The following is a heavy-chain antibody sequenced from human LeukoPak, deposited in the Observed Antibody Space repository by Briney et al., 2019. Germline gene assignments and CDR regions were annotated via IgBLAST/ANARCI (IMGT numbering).Heavy chain of an antibody. CDR3: AKDTWYSSSWYGEDYGMDV. Sequence: GGSLRLSCAASGFTFSGYWMHWVRQAPGKGLEWVSAISGSGGSTYYADSVKGRFTISRDNSKNTLYLQMNSLRAEDTAVYYCAKDTWYSSSWYGEDYGMDVWGQGTTVTVSS. CDR1: GFTFSGYW. J-gene: IGHJ6*02. CDR2: ISGSGGST. D-gene: IGHD6-13*01. V-gene: IGHV3-23*01.